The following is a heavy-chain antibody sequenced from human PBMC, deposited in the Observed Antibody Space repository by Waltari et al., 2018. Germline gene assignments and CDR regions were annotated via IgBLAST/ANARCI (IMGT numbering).Heavy chain of an antibody. CDR3: ARDNRVLRFLEWLPAEDWFDP. Sequence: QVQLQESGPGLVKPSETLSLTCTVSGGSISSYYWSWIRQPAGTGLAWIGRIYTSGRTNYNPSLKSRVTMSVDTSKNQFALKLSSVTAADTAVYYCARDNRVLRFLEWLPAEDWFDPWGQGTLVTVSS. V-gene: IGHV4-4*07. CDR1: GGSISSYY. D-gene: IGHD3-3*01. J-gene: IGHJ5*02. CDR2: IYTSGRT.